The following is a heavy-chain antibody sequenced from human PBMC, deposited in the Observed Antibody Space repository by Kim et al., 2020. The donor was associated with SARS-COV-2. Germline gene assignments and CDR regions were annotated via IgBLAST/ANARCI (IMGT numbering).Heavy chain of an antibody. V-gene: IGHV4-59*08. CDR1: GGSISSYY. CDR3: ARLPVSQLRAYYYMDV. D-gene: IGHD6-6*01. Sequence: SETLSLTCTVSGGSISSYYWSWIRQPPGKGLEWIGYIYYSGSTNYNPSLKSRVTISVDTSKNQFSLKLSSVTAADTAVYYCARLPVSQLRAYYYMDVWGKGTTVTVSS. CDR2: IYYSGST. J-gene: IGHJ6*03.